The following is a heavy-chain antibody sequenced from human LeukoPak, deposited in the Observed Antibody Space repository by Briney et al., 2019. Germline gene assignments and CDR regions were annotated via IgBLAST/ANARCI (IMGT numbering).Heavy chain of an antibody. CDR1: GFTLSNYG. Sequence: GGSLRLSCAASGFTLSNYGIHWVRQAPGKGLEWVAFIRYDGSIKYYADSVKGRFTISRDNSKNTLYLQMNSLRTEDTAVYYCARVGFDFWSGYYPRHFDYWGQGTLVTVSS. J-gene: IGHJ4*02. V-gene: IGHV3-30*02. D-gene: IGHD3-3*01. CDR2: IRYDGSIK. CDR3: ARVGFDFWSGYYPRHFDY.